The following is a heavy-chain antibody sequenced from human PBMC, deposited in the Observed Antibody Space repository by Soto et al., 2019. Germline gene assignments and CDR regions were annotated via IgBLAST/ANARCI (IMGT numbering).Heavy chain of an antibody. CDR2: ITPKSGTT. CDR3: ARVPRGVYDGMDV. D-gene: IGHD3-10*01. J-gene: IGHJ6*02. Sequence: QVQPVQSGAAVKTPGASVKVSCKASGYTFTDYYMLWVRQARGQRLESMGRITPKSGTTTYAQKSQGWVTMPRDTSITTVYMEVSRLRSDDTGVYYCARVPRGVYDGMDVWGQGTTVTVSS. V-gene: IGHV1-2*04. CDR1: GYTFTDYY.